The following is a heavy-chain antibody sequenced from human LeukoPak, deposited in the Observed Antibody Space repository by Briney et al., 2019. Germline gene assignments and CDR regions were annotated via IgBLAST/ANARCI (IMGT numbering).Heavy chain of an antibody. J-gene: IGHJ4*02. D-gene: IGHD2-2*01. V-gene: IGHV1-2*02. CDR3: ARDRVVVPAAFDY. CDR1: GYTFTAYY. CDR2: INPNSGGT. Sequence: ASVKVTCKASGYTFTAYYMHWVRQAPGQGLEWMGWINPNSGGTNYAQKFQGRVTMTRDTSISTAYMELSRLRSDDTAVYYCARDRVVVPAAFDYWGQGTLVTVSS.